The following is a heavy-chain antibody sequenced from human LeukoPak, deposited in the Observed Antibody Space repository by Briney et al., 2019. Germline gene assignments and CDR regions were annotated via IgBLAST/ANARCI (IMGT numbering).Heavy chain of an antibody. CDR1: GGSISSYY. CDR2: IYYSGST. Sequence: SETLSLTCAVYGGSISSYYWSWIRQPPGKGLEWIGYIYYSGSTNYNPSLKSRVTISVDTSKNQFSLKLSAVTAADTAVYYCARVADCSGGSCYFSVVSRNWFDPWGQGTLVTVSS. CDR3: ARVADCSGGSCYFSVVSRNWFDP. J-gene: IGHJ5*02. D-gene: IGHD2-15*01. V-gene: IGHV4-59*01.